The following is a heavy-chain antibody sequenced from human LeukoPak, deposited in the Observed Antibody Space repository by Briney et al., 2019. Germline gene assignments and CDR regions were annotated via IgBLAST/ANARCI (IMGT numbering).Heavy chain of an antibody. Sequence: GESLEISCKTSGYNFTTFWIGWVRQMPGKGLEWMGIIYPGDSDTRYSPSFQGQVTISADKSISTAYLQWSSLKASDTAMYYCARGFGEHHDAFDIWGQGTMVTVSS. D-gene: IGHD2-21*01. J-gene: IGHJ3*02. CDR1: GYNFTTFW. V-gene: IGHV5-51*01. CDR3: ARGFGEHHDAFDI. CDR2: IYPGDSDT.